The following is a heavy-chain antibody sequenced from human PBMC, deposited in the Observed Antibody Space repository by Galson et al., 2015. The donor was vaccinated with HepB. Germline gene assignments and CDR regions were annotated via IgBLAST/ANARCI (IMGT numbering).Heavy chain of an antibody. CDR1: GFTFSTYG. CDR3: TGDRFFHALDI. CDR2: IGSKVCGGTT. D-gene: IGHD3-3*01. J-gene: IGHJ3*02. V-gene: IGHV3-49*04. Sequence: SLRLSCAASGFTFSTYGMHWVRQGPGKGLEWVGLIGSKVCGGTTEYAASVKGRFIISRDDSKNIAYLQMNSLKTEDTAVYYCTGDRFFHALDIWGQGTMVTVSS.